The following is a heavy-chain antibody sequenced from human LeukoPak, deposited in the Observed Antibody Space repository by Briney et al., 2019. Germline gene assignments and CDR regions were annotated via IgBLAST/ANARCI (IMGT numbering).Heavy chain of an antibody. Sequence: GGSLRLSCAASGFTFSSYGMHWVRQAPGKGLEWVAVISCDGSNKYYADSVKGRFTISRDNSKNTLYLQMNSLRAEDTAVYYCAKAQTPPFDAFDIWGQGTMVTVSS. V-gene: IGHV3-30*18. CDR3: AKAQTPPFDAFDI. CDR2: ISCDGSNK. J-gene: IGHJ3*02. CDR1: GFTFSSYG.